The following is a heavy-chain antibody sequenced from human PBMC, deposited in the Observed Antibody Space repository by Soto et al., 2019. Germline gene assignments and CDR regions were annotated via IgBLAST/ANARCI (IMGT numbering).Heavy chain of an antibody. D-gene: IGHD2-15*01. V-gene: IGHV1-46*01. CDR3: ARGGDIVVVPPPFDH. CDR2: INPSGGYT. Sequence: ASVKVSCKASGGTFTSYYMNWVRQAPGQGLEWLGIINPSGGYTTYAQRFLGRVTMTSDTSTSTVHMELGSLTSEDTAVYYCARGGDIVVVPPPFDHWGQGTLVTVSS. J-gene: IGHJ4*02. CDR1: GGTFTSYY.